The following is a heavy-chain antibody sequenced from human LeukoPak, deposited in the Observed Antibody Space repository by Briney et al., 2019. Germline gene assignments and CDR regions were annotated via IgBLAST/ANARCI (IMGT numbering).Heavy chain of an antibody. J-gene: IGHJ4*02. CDR2: IDPRSGGT. CDR3: TSSDYTSSDY. V-gene: IGHV1-2*02. CDR1: GYTFTDYY. Sequence: VASMKVSCKASGYTFTDYYMHWVRQAPGQGLEWMGWIDPRSGGTNLARKFQGRVTMTRDTSISTAYMELSRLTSDDTAVYYCTSSDYTSSDYWGQGTLVTVSS. D-gene: IGHD2-2*02.